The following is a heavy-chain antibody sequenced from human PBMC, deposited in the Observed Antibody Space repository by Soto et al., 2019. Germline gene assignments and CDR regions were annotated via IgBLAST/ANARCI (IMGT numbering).Heavy chain of an antibody. D-gene: IGHD6-19*01. CDR1: GFTFSNYW. CDR3: ARVVESGYSSGWYRY. CDR2: INLYGSEK. Sequence: GGSLRLSCAASGFTFSNYWMTWVRQAPGKGLEWVANINLYGSEKYYVDSVKGRFTISRDNAKNSLYLEMNSLRAEDTAVYYCARVVESGYSSGWYRYWGQGTLVTISS. V-gene: IGHV3-7*05. J-gene: IGHJ4*02.